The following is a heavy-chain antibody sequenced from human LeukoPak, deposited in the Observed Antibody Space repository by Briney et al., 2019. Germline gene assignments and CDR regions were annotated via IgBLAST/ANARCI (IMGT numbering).Heavy chain of an antibody. CDR2: IKRDIDGGTT. CDR3: TTDLPRSTSCSHDY. J-gene: IGHJ4*02. D-gene: IGHD2/OR15-2a*01. CDR1: GFTFRNSW. Sequence: PGGSLRLSCAASGFTFRNSWMLWVRQAPGRGLEWVGRIKRDIDGGTTDYAAPVKGRFTITRDDSENTLYLQMNSLKTEDTAVYYCTTDLPRSTSCSHDYWGQGTQVTVSS. V-gene: IGHV3-15*01.